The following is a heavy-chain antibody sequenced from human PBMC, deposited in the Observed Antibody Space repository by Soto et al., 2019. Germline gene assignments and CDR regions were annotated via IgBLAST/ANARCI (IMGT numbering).Heavy chain of an antibody. Sequence: SETLSLTCTVSGGSISSSSYYWGWIRQPPGKGLEWIGSIYYSGSTYYNPSLKSRVTISVDTSKNQFSLKLSSVTAADTAVYYCARRSARADSSSWTYYMDVWGKGTTVTVSS. CDR3: ARRSARADSSSWTYYMDV. D-gene: IGHD6-13*01. CDR2: IYYSGST. CDR1: GGSISSSSYY. V-gene: IGHV4-39*01. J-gene: IGHJ6*03.